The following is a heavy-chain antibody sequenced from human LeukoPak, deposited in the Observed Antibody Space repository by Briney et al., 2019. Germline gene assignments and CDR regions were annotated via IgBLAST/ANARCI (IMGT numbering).Heavy chain of an antibody. CDR3: ARQSRAVAGTDY. CDR1: GGSINSGSYY. J-gene: IGHJ4*02. CDR2: IYTSGST. V-gene: IGHV4-61*02. D-gene: IGHD6-19*01. Sequence: PSETLSLTCTVSGGSINSGSYYWSWIRQPAGKGLEWIGRIYTSGSTNYNPSLKSRVTISVDTSKNQFSLKLSSVTAADTAVYYCARQSRAVAGTDYWGQGTLVTVSS.